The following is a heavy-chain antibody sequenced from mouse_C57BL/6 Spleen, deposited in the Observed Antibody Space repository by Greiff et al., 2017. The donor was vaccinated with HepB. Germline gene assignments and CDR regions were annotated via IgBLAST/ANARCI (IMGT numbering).Heavy chain of an antibody. CDR3: ARGGYDVWYFDV. CDR2: IYPGSGST. J-gene: IGHJ1*03. CDR1: GYTFTSYW. D-gene: IGHD2-2*01. V-gene: IGHV1-55*01. Sequence: QVQLQQPGAELVKPGASVKMSCKASGYTFTSYWITWVKQRPGQGLEWIGDIYPGSGSTNYNEKSKSKATLTVDTSSSTAYMQLSSLTSEDSAVSYCARGGYDVWYFDVWGTGTTVTVSS.